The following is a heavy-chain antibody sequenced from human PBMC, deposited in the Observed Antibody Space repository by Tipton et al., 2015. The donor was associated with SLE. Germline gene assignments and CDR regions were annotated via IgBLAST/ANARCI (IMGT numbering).Heavy chain of an antibody. CDR1: GGSISSYY. CDR3: AREFLNPVTTVHYYFDL. Sequence: TLSLTCTVSGGSISSYYWSWIRQPAGGGLEWIGRIYTNENNNYNPSPKSRVTMSVDTSKNHFSLKLISVTAADTAVYYCAREFLNPVTTVHYYFDLWGRGTLVTVSS. D-gene: IGHD4-11*01. V-gene: IGHV4-4*07. CDR2: IYTNENN. J-gene: IGHJ2*01.